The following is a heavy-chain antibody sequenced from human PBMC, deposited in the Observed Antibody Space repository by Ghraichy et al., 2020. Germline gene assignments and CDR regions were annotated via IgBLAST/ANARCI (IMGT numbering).Heavy chain of an antibody. V-gene: IGHV3-7*01. Sequence: GESLRLSCAASGFSFSGYWMGWVRQAPGKGLEWVANIMRDGSEKYYVDSVKGRFTISRDNAKNSVYLQMNSLRVEDTAVYYCARDLPPGGTGSTILAWFDPWGQGTLVTVSS. CDR3: ARDLPPGGTGSTILAWFDP. J-gene: IGHJ5*02. CDR2: IMRDGSEK. D-gene: IGHD1-7*01. CDR1: GFSFSGYW.